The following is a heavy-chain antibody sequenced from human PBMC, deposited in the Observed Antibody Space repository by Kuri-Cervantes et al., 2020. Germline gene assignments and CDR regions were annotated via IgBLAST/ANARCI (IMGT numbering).Heavy chain of an antibody. J-gene: IGHJ4*02. D-gene: IGHD3-10*01. CDR2: IWYDGSNK. CDR3: AREGTSVRGVITYYFDY. Sequence: GESLKISCAASGFTFSSYGMHWVRQAPGKGLEWVAVIWYDGSNKYYADSVKGRFTISRDNSKNTLYLQMNSLRAEDTAVYYCAREGTSVRGVITYYFDYWGQGTLVTVSS. V-gene: IGHV3-33*08. CDR1: GFTFSSYG.